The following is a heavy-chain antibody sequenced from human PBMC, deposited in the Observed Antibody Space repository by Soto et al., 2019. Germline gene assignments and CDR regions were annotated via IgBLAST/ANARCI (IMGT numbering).Heavy chain of an antibody. V-gene: IGHV3-23*01. J-gene: IGHJ5*02. CDR3: AIDIVVVPAAIGDWFDP. D-gene: IGHD2-2*02. Sequence: GGSLRLSCAASGFTFSSYAMSWVRQAPGKGLEWVSAISGSGGSTYYADSVKGRLTISRDNSKNTLYLQMNSLRAEDTAVYYCAIDIVVVPAAIGDWFDPWGQGTLVTVSS. CDR2: ISGSGGST. CDR1: GFTFSSYA.